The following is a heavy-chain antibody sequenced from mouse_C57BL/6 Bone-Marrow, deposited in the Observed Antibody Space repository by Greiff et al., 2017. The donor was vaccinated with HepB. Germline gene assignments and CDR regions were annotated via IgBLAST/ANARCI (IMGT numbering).Heavy chain of an antibody. D-gene: IGHD2-4*01. J-gene: IGHJ3*01. V-gene: IGHV1-7*01. CDR3: ARGGIDYDEGAWFAY. CDR1: GYTFTSYW. CDR2: INPSSGYT. Sequence: VQLQQSGAELAKPGASVKLSCKASGYTFTSYWRHWVKQRPGQGREWIGYINPSSGYTKYNQKFKDKATLTADKSSSTAYMQLSSLTYEDSAVYYCARGGIDYDEGAWFAYWGQGTLVTVSA.